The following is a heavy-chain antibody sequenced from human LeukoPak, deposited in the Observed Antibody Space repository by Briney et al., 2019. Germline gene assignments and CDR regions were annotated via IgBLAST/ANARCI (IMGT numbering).Heavy chain of an antibody. CDR2: ISSSSSYI. V-gene: IGHV3-21*01. CDR1: GFTFSSYS. D-gene: IGHD3-10*01. CDR3: AGGRYGSGPPARFDY. J-gene: IGHJ4*02. Sequence: GGSLRLSCAASGFTFSSYSMNWVRQASGKGLEWVSSISSSSSYIYYADSVKGRFTISRDNAKNSLYLQMNSLRAEDTAVYYCAGGRYGSGPPARFDYWGQGTLVTVSS.